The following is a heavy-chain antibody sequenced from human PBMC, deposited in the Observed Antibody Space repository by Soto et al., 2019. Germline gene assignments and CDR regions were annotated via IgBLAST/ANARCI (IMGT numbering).Heavy chain of an antibody. V-gene: IGHV3-11*06. CDR1: GFTFSDYY. CDR3: ARSFGGYCSSTSRYTLYYYYYYGMDV. Sequence: GSLRLSCAASGFTFSDYYMSWIRQAPGKGLEWVSYISSSSSYTNYADSVKGRFTISRDNAKNSLYLQMNSLRAEDTAVYYCARSFGGYCSSTSRYTLYYYYYYGMDVWGQGTTVTVSS. CDR2: ISSSSSYT. D-gene: IGHD2-2*02. J-gene: IGHJ6*02.